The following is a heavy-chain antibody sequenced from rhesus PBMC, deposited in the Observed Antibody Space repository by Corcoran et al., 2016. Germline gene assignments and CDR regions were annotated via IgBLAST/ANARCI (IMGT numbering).Heavy chain of an antibody. V-gene: IGHV4-65*01. CDR2: ISGSSGST. Sequence: QVQLQESGPGLVKPSETLSLTCAVSGGSVSSSNWWSWIRQPPGKGLEWIGYISGSSGSTYYTPSLKSRVTISTDTSKNQFSLKLSSVTAADTAVYYCARDSVTGTTCAFDFWGQGLRVTVSS. D-gene: IGHD1-26*01. J-gene: IGHJ3*01. CDR1: GGSVSSSNW. CDR3: ARDSVTGTTCAFDF.